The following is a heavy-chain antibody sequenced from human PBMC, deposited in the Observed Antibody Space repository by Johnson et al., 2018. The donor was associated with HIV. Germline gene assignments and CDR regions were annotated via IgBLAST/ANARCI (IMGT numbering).Heavy chain of an antibody. V-gene: IGHV3-30-3*01. CDR2: ISYDGGNN. Sequence: QVQLVESGGGVVQPGRSLRLSCAASGFTFSSYAMHWVRQAPGKGLEWVAVISYDGGNNYYADSVKGRFTISRDNSKNTLYLQMNNVRAEDTAIYYCARSDSGYDAFDIWGQGTMVSVSS. J-gene: IGHJ3*02. D-gene: IGHD5-12*01. CDR1: GFTFSSYA. CDR3: ARSDSGYDAFDI.